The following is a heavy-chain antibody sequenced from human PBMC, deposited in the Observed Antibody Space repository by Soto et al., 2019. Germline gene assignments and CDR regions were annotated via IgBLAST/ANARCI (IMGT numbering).Heavy chain of an antibody. CDR3: SREWSAVTGTPFDL. CDR1: GFTFSAFG. CDR2: FSYDGHTK. D-gene: IGHD6-19*01. V-gene: IGHV3-30*03. Sequence: QLQLVESGGGVVQPEKSLRLSCEASGFTFSAFGMHWVRQAPGKGLEWVAGFSYDGHTKYYANPVKGRFSISSDNSRNALYLSMDSLRAEDTGMYYCSREWSAVTGTPFDLWGQGTMVIVSS. J-gene: IGHJ3*01.